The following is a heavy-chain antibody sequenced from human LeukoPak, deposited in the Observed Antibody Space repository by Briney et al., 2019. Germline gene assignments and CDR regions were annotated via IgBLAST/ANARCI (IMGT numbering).Heavy chain of an antibody. Sequence: PSETLSLTCTVSGGSISSRYWSWIRQPPGKGLEWIGYIYYSGSTNYNPSLKSRVTISVDTSKNQFSLKLSSVTAADTAVYYCARLLYGDYYYYYYMDVWGKGTTVTVSS. CDR1: GGSISSRY. CDR2: IYYSGST. J-gene: IGHJ6*03. V-gene: IGHV4-59*11. CDR3: ARLLYGDYYYYYYMDV. D-gene: IGHD4-17*01.